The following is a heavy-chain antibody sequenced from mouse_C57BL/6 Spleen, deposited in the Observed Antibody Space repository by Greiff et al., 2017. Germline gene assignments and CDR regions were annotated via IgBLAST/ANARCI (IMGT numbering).Heavy chain of an antibody. V-gene: IGHV14-3*01. CDR1: GFNIKNTY. CDR3: ARGPLGSSPAWFAY. D-gene: IGHD1-1*01. Sequence: VQLKESVAELVRPGASVKLSCKASGFNIKNTYMHWVKQRPEQGLEWIGRIDPAYGNTKYAPKFQGKATITADTSSNTAYLQLSSLTSEDTAIDYCARGPLGSSPAWFAYWGQGTLVTVSA. J-gene: IGHJ3*01. CDR2: IDPAYGNT.